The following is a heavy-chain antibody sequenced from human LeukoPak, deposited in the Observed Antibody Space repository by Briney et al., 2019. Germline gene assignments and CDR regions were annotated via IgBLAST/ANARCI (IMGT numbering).Heavy chain of an antibody. Sequence: SSQTLSLTCTVSGGSISSSSYYWGWIRQPPGKGLEWIGSIYYSGSTYYNPSLKSRVTISVDTSKNQFSLKLSSVTAADTAVYYCARLRIKQLGWDWGQGTLVTVSS. CDR2: IYYSGST. V-gene: IGHV4-39*01. CDR1: GGSISSSSYY. D-gene: IGHD6-6*01. CDR3: ARLRIKQLGWD. J-gene: IGHJ4*02.